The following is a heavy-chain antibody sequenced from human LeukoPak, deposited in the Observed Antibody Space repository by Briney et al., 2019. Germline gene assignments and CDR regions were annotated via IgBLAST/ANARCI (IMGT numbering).Heavy chain of an antibody. D-gene: IGHD3-10*01. V-gene: IGHV3-21*01. Sequence: GGSLRLSCAASGFTFSSYSMNWVRQAPGKGLEWVSSIAGSSHYIHYANSVKGRFTISRDNAKNSLYLQMNSLRPDDTAVYYCARDRGEFLGGSDYWGQGTLVTVSS. CDR3: ARDRGEFLGGSDY. J-gene: IGHJ4*02. CDR1: GFTFSSYS. CDR2: IAGSSHYI.